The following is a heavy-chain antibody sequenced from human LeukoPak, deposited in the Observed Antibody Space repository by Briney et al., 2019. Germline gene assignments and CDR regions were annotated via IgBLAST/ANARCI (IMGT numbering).Heavy chain of an antibody. CDR2: ISSGSSTI. Sequence: GGSLRPSCAASGFSLSSYSMNWVRQAPGKGLEWISYISSGSSTIFYADSVKGRFTISRDNAKNSLYLQMNSLRAEDTAVYYCASDCSGGSLRYWGQGTLVTVSS. V-gene: IGHV3-48*01. D-gene: IGHD2-15*01. CDR1: GFSLSSYS. J-gene: IGHJ4*02. CDR3: ASDCSGGSLRY.